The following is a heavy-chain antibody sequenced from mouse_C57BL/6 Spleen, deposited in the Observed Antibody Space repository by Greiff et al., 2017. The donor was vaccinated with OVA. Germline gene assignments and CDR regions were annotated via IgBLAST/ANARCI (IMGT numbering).Heavy chain of an antibody. CDR3: ARSCYGYDEYYFDY. V-gene: IGHV1-26*01. Sequence: EVQLQQSGPELVKPGASVKISCKASGYTFTDYYMNWVKQSHGKSLEWIGDINPNNGGTSYNQKFKGKATLTVDKSSSTAYMELRSLTSEDSAVYYCARSCYGYDEYYFDYWGQGTTLTVSS. D-gene: IGHD2-2*01. CDR1: GYTFTDYY. J-gene: IGHJ2*01. CDR2: INPNNGGT.